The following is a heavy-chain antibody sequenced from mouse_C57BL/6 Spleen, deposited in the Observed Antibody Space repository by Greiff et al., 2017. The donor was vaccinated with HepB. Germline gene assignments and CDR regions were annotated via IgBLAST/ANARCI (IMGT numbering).Heavy chain of an antibody. CDR2: IDPENGDT. Sequence: EVQVVESGAELVRPGASVKLSCTASGFNIKDDYMHWVKQRPEQGLEWIGWIDPENGDTEYASKFQGKATITADTSSNTAYLQLSSLTSEDTAVYYCTTPGSNYGFAYWGQGTLVTVSA. D-gene: IGHD2-5*01. CDR1: GFNIKDDY. J-gene: IGHJ3*01. CDR3: TTPGSNYGFAY. V-gene: IGHV14-4*01.